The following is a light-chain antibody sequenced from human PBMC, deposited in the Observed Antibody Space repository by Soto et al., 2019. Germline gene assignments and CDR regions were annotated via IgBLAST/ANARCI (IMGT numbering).Light chain of an antibody. Sequence: EIVLTQSPATLSLSPGERATLSCRASQSVSSYLAWYQQKPGQAPRLLIYDASNRATGITARFIGSGSGTDFTLTIISLEPEDFAIYYCQQRSNWPPVTFGGGTKVEIK. CDR2: DAS. CDR3: QQRSNWPPVT. CDR1: QSVSSY. V-gene: IGKV3-11*01. J-gene: IGKJ4*01.